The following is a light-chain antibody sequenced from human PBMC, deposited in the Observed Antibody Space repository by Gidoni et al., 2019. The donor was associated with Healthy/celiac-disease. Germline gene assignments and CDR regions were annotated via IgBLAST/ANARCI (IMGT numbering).Light chain of an antibody. Sequence: EIVMTQSPATLSVSPGERATLSCSASQSVSSNLDWYQQKPGQAARLLIYGAYTRATGIPARLSGSGSGTEFTLTNSSLQSEDFAVYYCQQYNNWPPITFGQGTRLEIK. J-gene: IGKJ5*01. CDR2: GAY. V-gene: IGKV3-15*01. CDR3: QQYNNWPPIT. CDR1: QSVSSN.